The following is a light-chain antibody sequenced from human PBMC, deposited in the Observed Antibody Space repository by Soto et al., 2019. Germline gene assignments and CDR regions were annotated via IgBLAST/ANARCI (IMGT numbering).Light chain of an antibody. Sequence: QSVLTQPASVSGSPGQSITISCTGTSSDIGAYNYVSWYQQHPGKAPKLIIYDVTNRPAGISSRFSVSKSGNTASLTISVLQAEDEADYYCCSYKSSSTLYVFGTGTKVT. CDR2: DVT. CDR1: SSDIGAYNY. V-gene: IGLV2-14*03. CDR3: CSYKSSSTLYV. J-gene: IGLJ1*01.